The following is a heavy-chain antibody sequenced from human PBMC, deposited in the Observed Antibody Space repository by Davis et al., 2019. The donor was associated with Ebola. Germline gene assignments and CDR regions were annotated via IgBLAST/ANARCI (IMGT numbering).Heavy chain of an antibody. CDR1: RYTLTELS. D-gene: IGHD2-15*01. CDR3: ATDPFSGGSGGYDY. J-gene: IGHJ4*02. CDR2: FDPEDGET. Sequence: ASVKVSCKVSRYTLTELSMHWVRQAPGKGLEWMGGFDPEDGETIYAQKFQGRVTMTEDTSTDTAYMELSSLRSEDTAVYYCATDPFSGGSGGYDYWGQGTLVTVSS. V-gene: IGHV1-24*01.